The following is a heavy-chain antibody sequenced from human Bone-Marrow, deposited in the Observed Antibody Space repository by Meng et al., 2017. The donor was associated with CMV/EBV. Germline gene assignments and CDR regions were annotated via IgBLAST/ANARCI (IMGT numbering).Heavy chain of an antibody. D-gene: IGHD6-6*01. CDR2: ISGSGGST. J-gene: IGHJ6*02. Sequence: GESLKISCAASGFTFSSYAMSWVRQAPGKGLEWVSAISGSGGSTYYADSVKGRFIISRDNAKNSLYLQMNSLRAEDTAVYYCARDREQLFQYYYYYYGMDVWGQGTTVTVSS. V-gene: IGHV3-23*01. CDR3: ARDREQLFQYYYYYYGMDV. CDR1: GFTFSSYA.